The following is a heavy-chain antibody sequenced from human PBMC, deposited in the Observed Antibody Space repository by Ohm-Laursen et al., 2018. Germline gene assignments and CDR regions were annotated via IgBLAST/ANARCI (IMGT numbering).Heavy chain of an antibody. D-gene: IGHD5-24*01. CDR2: IYYSGST. V-gene: IGHV4-39*01. CDR1: GGSISSGGYY. J-gene: IGHJ4*02. Sequence: SETLSLTCTVSGGSISSGGYYWGWIRQPPGKGLEWIGSIYYSGSTYYNPSLKSRVTISVDTSKNQFSLKLSSVTAADTAVYYCARGGGYNYNYVVDYWGQGTLVTVSS. CDR3: ARGGGYNYNYVVDY.